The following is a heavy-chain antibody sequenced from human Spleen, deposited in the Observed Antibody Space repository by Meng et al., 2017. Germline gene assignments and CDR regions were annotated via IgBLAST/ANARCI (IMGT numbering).Heavy chain of an antibody. V-gene: IGHV1-69*06. CDR2: IIPVYGTT. CDR3: ARDYGPITGTFRGAFDI. J-gene: IGHJ3*02. Sequence: VELLQSGAEVKKPGSSVKVSCKASGGTFSSYPISWVRLAPGQGLEWMGGIIPVYGTTTYAQSFQGRVTITADRSTNTAYMELSSLRSEDTAVYYCARDYGPITGTFRGAFDIWGQGTMVTVSS. D-gene: IGHD1-20*01. CDR1: GGTFSSYP.